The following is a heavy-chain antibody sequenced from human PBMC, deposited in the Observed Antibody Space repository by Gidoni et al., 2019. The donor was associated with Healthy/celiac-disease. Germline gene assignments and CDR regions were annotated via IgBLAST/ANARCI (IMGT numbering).Heavy chain of an antibody. Sequence: QVTLKESGPVLVKPTETLTLTCTVSGFSLSNARMGVSWLRQPPGKALEWLAHIFSNDEKSYSTSLKSRLTISKDTSKSQVVLTMTNMDPVDTATYYCARLYYYDSSGYYADAFDIWGQGTMVTVSS. CDR1: GFSLSNARMG. V-gene: IGHV2-26*01. CDR3: ARLYYYDSSGYYADAFDI. D-gene: IGHD3-22*01. J-gene: IGHJ3*02. CDR2: IFSNDEK.